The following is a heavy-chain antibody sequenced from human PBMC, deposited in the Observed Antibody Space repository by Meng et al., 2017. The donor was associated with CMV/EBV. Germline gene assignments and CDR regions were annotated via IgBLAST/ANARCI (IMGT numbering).Heavy chain of an antibody. D-gene: IGHD3-10*01. CDR3: ARGQGYYGSGSYWGWFDP. V-gene: IGHV1-8*01. J-gene: IGHJ5*02. CDR1: TFTSYD. Sequence: TFTSYDINWGRQATGQGLEWMGWMNPNSGNTGYAQKFQGRVTMTRNTSISTAYMELSSLRSEDTAVYYCARGQGYYGSGSYWGWFDPWGQGTLVTVSS. CDR2: MNPNSGNT.